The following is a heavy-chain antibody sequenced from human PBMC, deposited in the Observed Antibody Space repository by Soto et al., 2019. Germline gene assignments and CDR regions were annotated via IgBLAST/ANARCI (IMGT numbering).Heavy chain of an antibody. CDR2: ISYDGSNK. D-gene: IGHD4-17*01. Sequence: QVQLVESGGGVVQPGRSLRLSCAASGFTFSSYAMHWVRQAPGKGLEWVAVISYDGSNKDYADSVKGRFTISRDNSKNTLDLKMNSLRAEDTAVYYCASTYGDEGAALDYWGQGTLVTVSS. CDR3: ASTYGDEGAALDY. V-gene: IGHV3-30-3*01. J-gene: IGHJ4*02. CDR1: GFTFSSYA.